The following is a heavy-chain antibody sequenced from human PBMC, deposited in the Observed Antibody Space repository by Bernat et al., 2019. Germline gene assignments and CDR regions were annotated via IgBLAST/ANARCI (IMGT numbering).Heavy chain of an antibody. J-gene: IGHJ4*02. CDR1: GYTFTNYG. V-gene: IGHV1-18*04. CDR2: ISLYNGET. CDR3: ARDAPSITVAGGIDY. D-gene: IGHD6-19*01. Sequence: QVQLVQSGAEVKKPGASVKVSCKASGYTFTNYGISWVRQAPGQGLQWIGWISLYNGETKYAQNLQGRATRTTDTSTSTAYMALRSLRSDDTAVYYCARDAPSITVAGGIDYWGQGTLVTVSS.